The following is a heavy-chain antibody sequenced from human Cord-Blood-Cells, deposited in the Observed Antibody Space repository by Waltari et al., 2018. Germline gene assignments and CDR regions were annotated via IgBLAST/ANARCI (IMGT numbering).Heavy chain of an antibody. J-gene: IGHJ4*02. Sequence: QVQLVESGGGVVQPGRSLSLSCPASGFTFSTYHLHWSRQAPGTGLEWVAVISDDGSNKYYADSVKGRFTISRDNSKNTLYLQMNSLRAEDTAVYYCARTADIVVVPAAIDYWGQGTLVTVSS. CDR2: ISDDGSNK. D-gene: IGHD2-2*01. CDR3: ARTADIVVVPAAIDY. V-gene: IGHV3-30-3*01. CDR1: GFTFSTYH.